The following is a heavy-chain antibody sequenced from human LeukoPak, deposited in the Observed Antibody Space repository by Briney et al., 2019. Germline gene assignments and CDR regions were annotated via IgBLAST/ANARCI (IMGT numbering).Heavy chain of an antibody. CDR2: ISGSGGST. V-gene: IGHV3-23*01. Sequence: GGSLRLSCAASGFTFSSYAMSWVRQAPGKGLEWVSAISGSGGSTYYADSVKGRFTISRDNSKNTLYLQMNSLRAEDTAVYYCAKSQTLNEGRLRFLEWLPSPYYFDYWGQGTLVTVSS. D-gene: IGHD3-3*01. CDR3: AKSQTLNEGRLRFLEWLPSPYYFDY. CDR1: GFTFSSYA. J-gene: IGHJ4*02.